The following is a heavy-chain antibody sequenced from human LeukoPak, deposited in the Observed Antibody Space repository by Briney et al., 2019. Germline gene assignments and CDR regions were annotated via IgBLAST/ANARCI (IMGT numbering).Heavy chain of an antibody. D-gene: IGHD2-2*01. CDR2: ISWNSGSI. CDR1: GFTFDDYA. Sequence: GGSLRLSCAASGFTFDDYAMHWVRQAPGKGLEWVSGISWNSGSIGYADSVKGRFTISRDNAKNSLYLQMNSLRAEDTALYYCPKGPLGYCSSTSCYPGLSYFDYWGQGTLVTVSS. CDR3: PKGPLGYCSSTSCYPGLSYFDY. J-gene: IGHJ4*02. V-gene: IGHV3-9*01.